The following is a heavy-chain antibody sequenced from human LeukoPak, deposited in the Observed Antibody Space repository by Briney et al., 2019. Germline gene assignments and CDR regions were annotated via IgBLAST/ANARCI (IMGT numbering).Heavy chain of an antibody. CDR1: VGSLSAYY. CDR2: ISYTGSA. J-gene: IGHJ4*02. Sequence: SETLSLTCAVSVGSLSAYYWSWIRQPPRKELEWIGYISYTGSASYNTSLKSRVTISVEKSKNQFSLKLTSVTAADTAVYYCARVPRAFRYGYKFSDEWYFDYWGQGALVTVSS. CDR3: ARVPRAFRYGYKFSDEWYFDY. V-gene: IGHV4-59*01. D-gene: IGHD5-18*01.